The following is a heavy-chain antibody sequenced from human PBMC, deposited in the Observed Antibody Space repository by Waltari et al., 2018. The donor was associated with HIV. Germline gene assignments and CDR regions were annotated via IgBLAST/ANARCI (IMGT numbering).Heavy chain of an antibody. CDR3: ARLGQQWLRLVDYYYYMDV. D-gene: IGHD5-12*01. V-gene: IGHV5-51*01. J-gene: IGHJ6*03. CDR1: GYSFTSYW. Sequence: EVQLVQSGAEVKKPGESLKISCKGSGYSFTSYWIGWVRQMPGNGLEWMGIIYPGDSDTRYSPSFQGQVTISADKSISTAYLQWSSLKASDTAMYYCARLGQQWLRLVDYYYYMDVWGKGTTVTVSS. CDR2: IYPGDSDT.